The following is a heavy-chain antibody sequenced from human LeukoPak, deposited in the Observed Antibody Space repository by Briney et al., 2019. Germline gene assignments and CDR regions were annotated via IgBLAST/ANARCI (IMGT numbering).Heavy chain of an antibody. D-gene: IGHD3-3*01. J-gene: IGHJ4*02. V-gene: IGHV4-34*01. Sequence: KASETLSLTCAVYGGSFSGYYWSWIRQPPGKGLEWIGEINHSGSTNYNPSLKSRVTISVDTSKNQFSLKLSSVTAADTAVYYCARDSLYNFWSGYYHTTYYFDYWGQGTLVTVSS. CDR1: GGSFSGYY. CDR3: ARDSLYNFWSGYYHTTYYFDY. CDR2: INHSGST.